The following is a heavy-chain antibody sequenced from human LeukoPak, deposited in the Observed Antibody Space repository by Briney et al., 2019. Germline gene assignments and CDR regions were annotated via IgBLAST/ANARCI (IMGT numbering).Heavy chain of an antibody. J-gene: IGHJ4*02. V-gene: IGHV4-59*01. D-gene: IGHD5-18*01. CDR3: ARVGTAMGSSFDY. Sequence: SETLSLSCTVSGGSISSYYWNWIRQPPGKGLEWIGYIYYSGSTNYNPSLKSRVTISVDTAKSQFSLKLSSVTAADTAVYYCARVGTAMGSSFDYLGQGTLVTVSS. CDR2: IYYSGST. CDR1: GGSISSYY.